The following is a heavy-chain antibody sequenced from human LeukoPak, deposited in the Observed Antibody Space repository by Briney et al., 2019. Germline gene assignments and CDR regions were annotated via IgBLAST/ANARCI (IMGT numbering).Heavy chain of an antibody. Sequence: ASVKVSCKASGGTFSSYAISWVRQAPGQGLEWMGRIIPILGIANYAQKFQGRVTITADKSTSTAYMELSSLRSEDTAVYYCARDHEDSSGYCYQFDYWGQGTLVTVSS. CDR2: IIPILGIA. CDR3: ARDHEDSSGYCYQFDY. V-gene: IGHV1-69*04. D-gene: IGHD3-22*01. CDR1: GGTFSSYA. J-gene: IGHJ4*02.